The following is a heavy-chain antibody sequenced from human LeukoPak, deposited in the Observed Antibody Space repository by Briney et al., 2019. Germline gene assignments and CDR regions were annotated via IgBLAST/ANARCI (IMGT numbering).Heavy chain of an antibody. V-gene: IGHV3-30*19. Sequence: GGSLRLSCAASGFTFSSYGMHWVRQAPGKGLAWVATISYDGTNKYYVDSVKGRFTISRDNPKNTLYLQMNSLRAEDTAVYYCARFVDYWGQGTLVTVSS. CDR3: ARFVDY. CDR2: ISYDGTNK. CDR1: GFTFSSYG. J-gene: IGHJ4*02.